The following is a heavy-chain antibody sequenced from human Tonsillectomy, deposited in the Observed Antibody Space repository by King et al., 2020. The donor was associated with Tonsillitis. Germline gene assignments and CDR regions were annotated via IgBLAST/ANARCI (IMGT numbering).Heavy chain of an antibody. D-gene: IGHD6-13*01. CDR3: AKGAAAGTLHIDF. J-gene: IGHJ4*02. V-gene: IGHV3-30*02. CDR2: IRYDGSNK. CDR1: GFTFSSYG. Sequence: VQLVESGGGVVQPGGSLRLSCAASGFTFSSYGMHWVRQAPGKGLEWVAFIRYDGSNKYYADSVKGRFTISRDNSKNTLYLQVNSLRAEDTAVYYCAKGAAAGTLHIDFWGQGTLVTVSS.